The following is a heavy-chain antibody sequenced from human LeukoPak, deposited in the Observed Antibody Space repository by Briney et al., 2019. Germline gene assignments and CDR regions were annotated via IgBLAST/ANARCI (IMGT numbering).Heavy chain of an antibody. V-gene: IGHV4-59*01. D-gene: IGHD2-2*01. J-gene: IGHJ5*02. Sequence: PSETLSLTCTVSGGSISSYYWSWIRQSPGKGLEWIGYIYYSGSTNYNPSLKSRVTISVDTSKNQFSLKLSSVTAADTAVYYCARVGYCSSTSCPGGFDPWGQGTLVTVSS. CDR3: ARVGYCSSTSCPGGFDP. CDR1: GGSISSYY. CDR2: IYYSGST.